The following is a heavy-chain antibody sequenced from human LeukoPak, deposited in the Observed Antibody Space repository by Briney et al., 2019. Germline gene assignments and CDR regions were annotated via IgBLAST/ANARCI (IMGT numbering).Heavy chain of an antibody. Sequence: PGGSLRLSCTASGFTFGDYAMSWFRQAPGKGLEWVSYISSSSSTIYYADSVKGRFTISRDNAKNSLYLQMNSLRAEDTAVYYCARDQYDFPLDAFDIWGQGTMVTVSS. D-gene: IGHD3-3*01. CDR1: GFTFGDYA. CDR2: ISSSSSTI. CDR3: ARDQYDFPLDAFDI. V-gene: IGHV3-48*01. J-gene: IGHJ3*02.